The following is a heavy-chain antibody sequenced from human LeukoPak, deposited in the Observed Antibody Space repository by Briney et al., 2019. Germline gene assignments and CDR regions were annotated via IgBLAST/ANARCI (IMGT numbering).Heavy chain of an antibody. D-gene: IGHD5-18*01. CDR1: GYTFINNW. CDR2: INPNSGGT. J-gene: IGHJ4*02. Sequence: ASVKVSCKASGYTFINNWMHWVRQAPGQGLEWMGWINPNSGGTNYAQKFQGRVTMTRDTSISTAYMELSRLRSDDTAVYYCARGGYSYGYGYFDYWGQGTLVTVSS. V-gene: IGHV1-2*02. CDR3: ARGGYSYGYGYFDY.